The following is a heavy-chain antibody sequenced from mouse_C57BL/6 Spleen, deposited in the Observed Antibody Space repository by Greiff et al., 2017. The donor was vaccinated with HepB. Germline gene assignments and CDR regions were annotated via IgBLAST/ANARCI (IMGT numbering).Heavy chain of an antibody. CDR1: GYTFTDYY. CDR3: ARGSSVYWYFDV. J-gene: IGHJ1*03. D-gene: IGHD3-2*02. V-gene: IGHV1-26*01. CDR2: INPNNGGT. Sequence: EVQLQQSGPELVKPGASVKISCKASGYTFTDYYMNWVKQSHGKSLEGIGDINPNNGGTSYNQKFKGKATLTVDKYSSTAYMELRSLTSEDSAVYYWARGSSVYWYFDVWGTGTTVTVSS.